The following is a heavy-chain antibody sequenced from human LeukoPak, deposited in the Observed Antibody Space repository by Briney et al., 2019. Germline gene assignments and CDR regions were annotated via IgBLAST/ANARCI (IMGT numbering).Heavy chain of an antibody. CDR2: IYYSGRT. V-gene: IGHV4-39*01. Sequence: SETLSLTCTVSGGSISSSSYYWGWIRQPPGKGLDWMGSIYYSGRTYNNPSLKSRVTISVDTSKNQFSLKLSSMTAADTAVYFCARNRSDCSGTSCSGGAFDIWGQGTMVTVSS. J-gene: IGHJ3*02. CDR3: ARNRSDCSGTSCSGGAFDI. CDR1: GGSISSSSYY. D-gene: IGHD2-2*01.